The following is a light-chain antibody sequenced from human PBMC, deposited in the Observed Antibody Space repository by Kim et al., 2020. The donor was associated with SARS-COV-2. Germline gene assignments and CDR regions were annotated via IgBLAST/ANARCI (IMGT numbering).Light chain of an antibody. J-gene: IGLJ1*01. CDR2: QDS. CDR3: QAWDSSTAYV. V-gene: IGLV3-1*01. Sequence: VSPGQTASITCAVDNLGDKDAWWYQQRPGQSPVLVIYQDSKRPSVIPERFSGSNSGNTATLTISGNQAMDEADYYCQAWDSSTAYVFGTGTKVTVL. CDR1: NLGDKD.